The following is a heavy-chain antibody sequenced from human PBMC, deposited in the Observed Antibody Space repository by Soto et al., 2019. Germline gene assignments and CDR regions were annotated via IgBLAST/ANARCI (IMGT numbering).Heavy chain of an antibody. V-gene: IGHV4-4*02. CDR3: ARRTSSGAIAD. CDR2: ISHNDLK. CDR1: GDSVNTHGW. D-gene: IGHD2-21*01. J-gene: IGHJ4*02. Sequence: PSETLSLTCAVSGDSVNTHGWWAWVRQPPGKRPEWIGEISHNDLKNYHPFLKTRLSFSISRDRSSLQFSLSLRSVTATDTAVYFCARRTSSGAIADWDQGKMVTVSS.